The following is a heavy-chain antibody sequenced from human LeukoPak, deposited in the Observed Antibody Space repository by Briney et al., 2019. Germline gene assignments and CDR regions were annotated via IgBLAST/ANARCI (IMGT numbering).Heavy chain of an antibody. CDR1: GYSISSGYY. CDR3: ARVAYYYASGSYPRFTWFDP. CDR2: IYHSGRT. J-gene: IGHJ5*02. Sequence: TSETLSLTCTVSGYSISSGYYWGWIRQPPGKGLEWIGSIYHSGRTYYNPSLKSRVTISVDTSKNQFSLKLTSVTAADTAVYYCARVAYYYASGSYPRFTWFDPWGPGTLVTVSS. V-gene: IGHV4-38-2*02. D-gene: IGHD3-10*01.